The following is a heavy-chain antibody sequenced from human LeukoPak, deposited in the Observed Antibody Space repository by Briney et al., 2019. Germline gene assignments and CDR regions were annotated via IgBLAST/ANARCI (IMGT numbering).Heavy chain of an antibody. J-gene: IGHJ3*02. CDR3: VAFDI. V-gene: IGHV3-48*02. CDR1: GFTFSSYS. Sequence: PGGSLRLSCAASGFTFSSYSFNWVRRAPGKGLEWVSYISTTSSTIYYADSVKGRFTISRDNAKNSLYLQMNSLRDEDTAVYYCVAFDIWGQGTMVTVSS. CDR2: ISTTSSTI.